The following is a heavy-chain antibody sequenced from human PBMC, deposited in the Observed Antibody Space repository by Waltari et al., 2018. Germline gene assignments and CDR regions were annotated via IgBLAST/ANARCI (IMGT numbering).Heavy chain of an antibody. CDR1: GDTLTDFS. J-gene: IGHJ6*03. V-gene: IGHV1-24*01. Sequence: QVQLVQSGAAVKKPGASVKVSCRVSGDTLTDFSMHWVRPAPGKGLEWMGGVDPDDGETVSAPKFRGRLTLTQDTSTETAYMELRNLRSEDTAIYYCAALDTTRTTFYYYFYMDVWGTGTTVTVSS. CDR2: VDPDDGET. CDR3: AALDTTRTTFYYYFYMDV. D-gene: IGHD1-1*01.